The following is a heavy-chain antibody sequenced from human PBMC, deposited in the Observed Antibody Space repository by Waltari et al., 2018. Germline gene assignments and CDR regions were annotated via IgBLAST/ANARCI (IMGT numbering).Heavy chain of an antibody. CDR1: GGSFSGYY. Sequence: QVQLQQWGAGQLQPSETLSLTCAVYGGSFSGYYWGWIRQPPGKGLEWIGEINHNGNINSNPALRSRVTMLIDTSRSQFSLKVNSVTAADTAVYYCVRLEDCSGPGGNCYSGDSFALDVWGQGTTVTVSS. J-gene: IGHJ6*02. D-gene: IGHD2-8*02. CDR3: VRLEDCSGPGGNCYSGDSFALDV. CDR2: INHNGNI. V-gene: IGHV4-34*02.